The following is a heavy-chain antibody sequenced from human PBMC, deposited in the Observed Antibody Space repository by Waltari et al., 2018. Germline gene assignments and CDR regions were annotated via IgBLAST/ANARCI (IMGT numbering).Heavy chain of an antibody. J-gene: IGHJ3*02. CDR1: GSSFIDYY. CDR3: ARDGSLDI. Sequence: QAQLVQSGAEVKKPGASVKVSCKASGSSFIDYYMHWLRQAPGQGLEWMGWIDPNSGATKYTQRFQGRVSMTRDTSISTVYMELSRLRSDDTAVFYCARDGSLDIWGQGTTVIVSS. CDR2: IDPNSGAT. V-gene: IGHV1-2*02.